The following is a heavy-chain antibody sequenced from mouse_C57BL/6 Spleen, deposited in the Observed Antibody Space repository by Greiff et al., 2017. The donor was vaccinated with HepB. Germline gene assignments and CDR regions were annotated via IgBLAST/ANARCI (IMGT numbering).Heavy chain of an antibody. CDR3: TRRWLLAWFAY. D-gene: IGHD2-3*01. J-gene: IGHJ2*01. Sequence: QVQLQQSGAELVRPGASVTLSCKASGYTFTDYEMHWVKQTPVHGLEWIGAIDPETGGTAYNQKFKGKAILTADKSSSTAYMELRSLTSEDSAVYYCTRRWLLAWFAYWGQGTTLTVSS. V-gene: IGHV1-15*01. CDR2: IDPETGGT. CDR1: GYTFTDYE.